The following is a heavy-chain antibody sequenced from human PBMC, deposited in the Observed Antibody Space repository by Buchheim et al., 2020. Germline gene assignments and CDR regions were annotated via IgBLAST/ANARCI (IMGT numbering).Heavy chain of an antibody. CDR1: GGSISSSNW. J-gene: IGHJ3*02. V-gene: IGHV4-4*02. D-gene: IGHD3-16*01. CDR2: IYHSGST. Sequence: QVQLQESGPGLVKPSGTLSLTCAVSGGSISSSNWWSWVRQPPGKGLEWIGEIYHSGSTNYNPSLKSRVTISVDKSKNQFSLKLSSVTAADTAVYYCARVPPRLLPPTTYYDYVWGTPRGAFDIWGQGT. CDR3: ARVPPRLLPPTTYYDYVWGTPRGAFDI.